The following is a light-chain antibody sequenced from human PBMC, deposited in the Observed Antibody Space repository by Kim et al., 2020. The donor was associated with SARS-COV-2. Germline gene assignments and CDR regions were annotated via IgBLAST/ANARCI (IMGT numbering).Light chain of an antibody. Sequence: EIVLTQSPGTLSLSPGERATLSCRASQSVSSNYLAWYQQKPGQAPRLLIYGASSRATGIPDRFSGSGSGTDFTLTIGRLEPEDFAMYYCQQYGSSRTFGQGTKVDIK. CDR1: QSVSSNY. V-gene: IGKV3-20*01. CDR3: QQYGSSRT. CDR2: GAS. J-gene: IGKJ1*01.